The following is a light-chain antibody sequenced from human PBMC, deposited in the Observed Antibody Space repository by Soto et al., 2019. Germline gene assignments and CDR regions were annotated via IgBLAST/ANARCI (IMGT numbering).Light chain of an antibody. V-gene: IGKV3-11*01. CDR1: QSVSSY. Sequence: EIVLTQSPATLSLSPGERATLSCRASQSVSSYLAWYQQKPGQAPRLLIYDASNRATGIPARFSGSGSGTDLTLTTSSLEPEDFAVYYCQQRSNWPIPFGQGTRLRLN. CDR3: QQRSNWPIP. CDR2: DAS. J-gene: IGKJ5*01.